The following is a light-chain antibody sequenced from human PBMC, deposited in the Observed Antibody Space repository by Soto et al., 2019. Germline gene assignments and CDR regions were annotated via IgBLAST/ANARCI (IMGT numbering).Light chain of an antibody. CDR1: SGHSSYI. V-gene: IGLV4-60*02. J-gene: IGLJ2*01. Sequence: QSVLTQSASASASLGSSVKLTCTLSSGHSSYIIAWHQQQPGKAPRYLMKLEGSGSYNKGSGVPDRFSGSSSGADRYLTISTLQFEDEADYYCETWDINTQVVFGGGTKLTVL. CDR3: ETWDINTQVV. CDR2: LEGSGSY.